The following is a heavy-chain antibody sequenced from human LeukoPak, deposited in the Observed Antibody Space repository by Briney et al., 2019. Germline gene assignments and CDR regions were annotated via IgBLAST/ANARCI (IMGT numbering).Heavy chain of an antibody. CDR1: GFTFTNYA. J-gene: IGHJ4*02. CDR3: AKDQGGRYYDILAGYYPENFFDY. D-gene: IGHD3-9*01. CDR2: ISGAGGSA. V-gene: IGHV3-23*01. Sequence: GGSLTLSCSAAGFTFTNYAMACARQAPGKGLEWVSTISGAGGSAQYAGSVKGRSTFSRHNSKHTLYLQMNGQRANHPAVYYCAKDQGGRYYDILAGYYPENFFDYWGQGTLVTVSS.